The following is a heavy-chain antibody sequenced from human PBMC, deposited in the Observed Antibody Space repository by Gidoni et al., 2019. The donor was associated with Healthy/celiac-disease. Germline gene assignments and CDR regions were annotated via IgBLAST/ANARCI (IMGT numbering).Heavy chain of an antibody. J-gene: IGHJ4*02. V-gene: IGHV1-18*01. CDR2: IRAYNGNT. D-gene: IGHD6-6*01. CDR3: ARDSPSAARPEVAIANNDY. Sequence: VQLGQSGSEVKKPGASVNVSCKSAGYTFTSYGISWVRQDPGTGLECMGWIRAYNGNTKYEQKLQGRVTMPTVTSTSTAYMELRSLRSDDTAVYYCARDSPSAARPEVAIANNDYWGQGTLVTVSS. CDR1: GYTFTSYG.